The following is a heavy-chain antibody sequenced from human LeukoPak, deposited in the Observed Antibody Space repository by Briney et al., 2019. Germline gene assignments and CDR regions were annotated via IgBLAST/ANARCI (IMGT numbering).Heavy chain of an antibody. V-gene: IGHV4-4*07. CDR2: IYTSGST. Sequence: SETLSLTCTVSGGSISSYYWSWIRQPAGKGLEWIGRIYTSGSTNYNPSLKSQVTMSVDTSKNQFSLKLSSVTAADTAVYYCAKDLWIVGATIRYWFDPWGQGTLVTVSS. D-gene: IGHD1-26*01. CDR3: AKDLWIVGATIRYWFDP. CDR1: GGSISSYY. J-gene: IGHJ5*02.